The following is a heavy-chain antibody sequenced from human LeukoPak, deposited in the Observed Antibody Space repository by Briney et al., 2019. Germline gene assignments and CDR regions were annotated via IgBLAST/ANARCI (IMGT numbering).Heavy chain of an antibody. V-gene: IGHV5-51*01. D-gene: IGHD1-26*01. J-gene: IGHJ4*02. CDR2: IHPGDSDI. CDR3: AIQWGSGGYDY. Sequence: GESLKISCKGSGYSFTSYWIGWMRQMPGKGLEWMGIIHPGDSDIRYSPSFQGQVTISADKSITTAYLQWSSLKASDTAMYYCAIQWGSGGYDYWGQGTLVTVSS. CDR1: GYSFTSYW.